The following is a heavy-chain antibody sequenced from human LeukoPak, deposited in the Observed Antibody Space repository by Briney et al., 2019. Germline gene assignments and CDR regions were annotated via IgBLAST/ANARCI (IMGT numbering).Heavy chain of an antibody. D-gene: IGHD1-26*01. J-gene: IGHJ4*02. V-gene: IGHV4-34*01. CDR2: INHSGST. Sequence: SGTLSLTCAVYGGSFSGYYWSWIRQPPGKGLEWIGEINHSGSTNYNPSLKSRVTISVDTSKNQFSLKLSSVTAADTAVYYCARMYRDHPTLRAGPFDFWGQGTLVTVSS. CDR3: ARMYRDHPTLRAGPFDF. CDR1: GGSFSGYY.